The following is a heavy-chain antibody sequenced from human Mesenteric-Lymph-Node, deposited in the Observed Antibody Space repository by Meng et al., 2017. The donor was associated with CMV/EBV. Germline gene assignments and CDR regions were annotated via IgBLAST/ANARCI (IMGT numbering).Heavy chain of an antibody. Sequence: SVKVSCKASGGTFSSYAISWVRQAPGQGLEWMGGIVPIFGTANYAQKFQGRVTITTDESTSTAYMELSSLRSEDTAVYYCARDYYESSPSYYRFGFDNWGQGTMVTVSS. J-gene: IGHJ3*02. D-gene: IGHD3-22*01. CDR1: GGTFSSYA. CDR3: ARDYYESSPSYYRFGFDN. CDR2: IVPIFGTA. V-gene: IGHV1-69*05.